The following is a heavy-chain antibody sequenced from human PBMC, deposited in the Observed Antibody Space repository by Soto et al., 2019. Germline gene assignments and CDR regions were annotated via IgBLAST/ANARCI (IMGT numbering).Heavy chain of an antibody. CDR1: GFTFSSYG. V-gene: IGHV3-33*01. Sequence: GGSLRLSCAASGFTFSSYGMHWVRQAPGKGLEWVAVIWYDGSNKYYADSVKGRFTISRDNSKNTLYLQMNSLRAEDTAVYYCARENVRFYYYYYGMDVWGQGTTVTVSS. J-gene: IGHJ6*02. CDR3: ARENVRFYYYYYGMDV. D-gene: IGHD4-17*01. CDR2: IWYDGSNK.